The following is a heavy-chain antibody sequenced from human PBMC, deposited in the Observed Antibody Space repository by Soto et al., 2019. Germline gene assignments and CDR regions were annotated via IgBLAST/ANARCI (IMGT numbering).Heavy chain of an antibody. CDR1: GGTVSSTSAA. Sequence: SHTLSLTCVISGGTVSSTSAAWTWIRQSPSRGLEWVGRTYYRSKWYNDYAVSVKGRIIINSDTSKNQFSLQLNSGTPDDTAVYYCARDSSGYGPFDYWGQGTLVTVSS. D-gene: IGHD5-12*01. J-gene: IGHJ4*02. CDR3: ARDSSGYGPFDY. V-gene: IGHV6-1*01. CDR2: TYYRSKWYN.